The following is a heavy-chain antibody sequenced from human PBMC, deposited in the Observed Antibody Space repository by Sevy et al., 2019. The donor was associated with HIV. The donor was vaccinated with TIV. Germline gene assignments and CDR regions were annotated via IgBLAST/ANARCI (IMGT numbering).Heavy chain of an antibody. J-gene: IGHJ4*02. CDR1: GGSISSYY. D-gene: IGHD6-13*01. V-gene: IGHV4-59*01. CDR2: IYYSGST. Sequence: SETLSLTCTVXGGSISSYYWSWIRQPPGKGLEWIGYIYYSGSTNYNPSLKSRVTISVDTSKNQFSLKLSSVTAADTAGYYCAXGHWGYSSSWYYFDYWGQGTLVTVSS. CDR3: AXGHWGYSSSWYYFDY.